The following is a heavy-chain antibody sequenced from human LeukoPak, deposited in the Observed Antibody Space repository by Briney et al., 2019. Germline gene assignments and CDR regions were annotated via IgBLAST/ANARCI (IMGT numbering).Heavy chain of an antibody. Sequence: ASVKVSCKASGYTFTSYFMHWVRQAPGQGLEWMGIINPSGGSTTYAQKFQGRVTMTRDASTSTIYMELSSLRSEDTVVYYCARDSSTPYNYYGSSGYYFDAFDIWGQGTMVTVSS. CDR3: ARDSSTPYNYYGSSGYYFDAFDI. CDR1: GYTFTSYF. V-gene: IGHV1-46*01. D-gene: IGHD3-22*01. J-gene: IGHJ3*02. CDR2: INPSGGST.